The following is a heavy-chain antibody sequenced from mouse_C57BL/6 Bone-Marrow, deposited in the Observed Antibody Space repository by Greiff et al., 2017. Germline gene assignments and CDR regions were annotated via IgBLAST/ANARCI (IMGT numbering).Heavy chain of an antibody. CDR1: GYTFTSYW. D-gene: IGHD2-10*02. J-gene: IGHJ1*03. CDR2: IDPSDSYT. CDR3: ARERSSIDWYFDV. Sequence: VKLQQPGAELVMPGASVKLSCKASGYTFTSYWMHWVKQRPGQGLEWIGEIDPSDSYTNYNQKFKGKSTLTVDKSSSPAYMQLSSLTSEDSAVYYCARERSSIDWYFDVWGTGTTVTVAS. V-gene: IGHV1-69*01.